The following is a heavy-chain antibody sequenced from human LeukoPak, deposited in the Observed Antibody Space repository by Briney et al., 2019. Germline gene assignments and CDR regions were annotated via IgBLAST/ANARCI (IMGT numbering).Heavy chain of an antibody. CDR2: IIPLLGIT. V-gene: IGHV1-69*04. CDR3: ASGPAYYYDSSGYRNYYYGMDV. J-gene: IGHJ6*02. Sequence: SVKVSCKASGGTFSSYAMNWVRQAPGQGLEWVGRIIPLLGITNHAQKFQDRVTMTEDTSTDTAYMELSSLRSEDTAVYYCASGPAYYYDSSGYRNYYYGMDVWGQGTTVTVSS. D-gene: IGHD3-22*01. CDR1: GGTFSSYA.